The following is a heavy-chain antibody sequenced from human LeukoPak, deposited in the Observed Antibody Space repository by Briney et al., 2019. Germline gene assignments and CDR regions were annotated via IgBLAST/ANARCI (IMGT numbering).Heavy chain of an antibody. CDR1: GFTFSDYV. CDR2: ITASGDRT. Sequence: PGGSLRLSCAASGFTFSDYVMIWVRQAPGKGLEGVSGITASGDRTYYADSVQGRFTMSRDNSKSTLSLQMNSLRAEDTAIYYCATYRQVLLPFESWGQGTLVTVSS. J-gene: IGHJ4*02. V-gene: IGHV3-23*01. CDR3: ATYRQVLLPFES. D-gene: IGHD2-8*02.